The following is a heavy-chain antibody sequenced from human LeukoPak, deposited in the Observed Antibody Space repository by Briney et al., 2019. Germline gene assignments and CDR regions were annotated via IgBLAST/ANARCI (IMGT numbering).Heavy chain of an antibody. CDR3: AKDATVTTYYFDF. V-gene: IGHV3-23*01. CDR1: GFTFTNYD. D-gene: IGHD4-17*01. J-gene: IGHJ4*02. CDR2: ISGRGGST. Sequence: GWSLRLSCAASGFTFTNYDMNWVRQAPGKGLEWVSAISGRGGSTYYADSVKGRFTISRDNSKNTLYLQMNSLRADDTAVYYCAKDATVTTYYFDFWGQGTLVTVSS.